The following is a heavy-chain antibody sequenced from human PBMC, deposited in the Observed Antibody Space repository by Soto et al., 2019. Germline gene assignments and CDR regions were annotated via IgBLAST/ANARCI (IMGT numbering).Heavy chain of an antibody. J-gene: IGHJ4*02. CDR2: IYHGEST. Sequence: PSETLSLTCTVSGGSISSGGYYWSWIRQHPGKSLEWIGYIYHGESTYYNPSLKSRVTISVDRSKNQFSLKLSSVTAADTAVYYCARAEGGIFDYWGQGTLVTVSS. V-gene: IGHV4-30-2*01. CDR1: GGSISSGGYY. CDR3: ARAEGGIFDY.